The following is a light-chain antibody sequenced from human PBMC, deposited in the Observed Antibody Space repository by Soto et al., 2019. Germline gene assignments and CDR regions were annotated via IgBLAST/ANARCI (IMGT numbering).Light chain of an antibody. Sequence: QSVLTQPPSVSAAPGEKVTISCSGSTSNIGSHYVSWYQQFPRTAPKLLIYDDDRRPSGMPDRFSGSKSGTSATLGITGLQTGDEADYYCATWDSSLNVVLFGGGTKQTVL. CDR2: DDD. J-gene: IGLJ2*01. CDR3: ATWDSSLNVVL. V-gene: IGLV1-51*01. CDR1: TSNIGSHY.